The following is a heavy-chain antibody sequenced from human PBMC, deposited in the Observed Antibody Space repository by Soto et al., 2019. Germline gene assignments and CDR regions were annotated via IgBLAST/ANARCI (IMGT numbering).Heavy chain of an antibody. D-gene: IGHD6-13*01. CDR2: IYYSGST. V-gene: IGHV4-31*03. Sequence: PSETLSLTCTVSGGSISSGGCYWSWIRQHPGKGLEWIGYIYYSGSTYYNPSLKSRVTISVDTSKNQFSLKLSSVTAADTAVYYCARERIAAAGSTRGFDPWGQGTLVTVSS. CDR3: ARERIAAAGSTRGFDP. J-gene: IGHJ5*02. CDR1: GGSISSGGCY.